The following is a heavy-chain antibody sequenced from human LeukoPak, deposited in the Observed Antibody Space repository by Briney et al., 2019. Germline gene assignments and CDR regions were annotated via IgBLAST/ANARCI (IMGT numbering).Heavy chain of an antibody. J-gene: IGHJ4*02. CDR2: ISGSGGST. V-gene: IGHV3-23*01. CDR1: GFTFSSYA. Sequence: GGSLRLSCAASGFTFSSYAMSWVRQAPGKGLEWVSAISGSGGSTYYADSVKGRFTISRDNSKNTLYLQMNSLRAEDTAVYYCAKSYYYDSSGYYITPVGYFDYWGQGTLVTVSS. D-gene: IGHD3-22*01. CDR3: AKSYYYDSSGYYITPVGYFDY.